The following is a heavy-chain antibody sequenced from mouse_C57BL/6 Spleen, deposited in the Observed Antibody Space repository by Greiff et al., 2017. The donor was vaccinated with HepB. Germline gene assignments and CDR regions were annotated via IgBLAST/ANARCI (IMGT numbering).Heavy chain of an antibody. V-gene: IGHV1-52*01. CDR3: AAYDYVGFAY. J-gene: IGHJ3*01. CDR2: IDPSDSET. D-gene: IGHD2-4*01. CDR1: GYTFTSYW. Sequence: QVQLQQPGAELVRPGSSVKLSCKASGYTFTSYWLHWVKQRPIQGLEWIGNIDPSDSETHYNQKFKDKATLTVDKSSSTAYMQLSSLTSEDSAVYYCAAYDYVGFAYWGQGTLVTVSA.